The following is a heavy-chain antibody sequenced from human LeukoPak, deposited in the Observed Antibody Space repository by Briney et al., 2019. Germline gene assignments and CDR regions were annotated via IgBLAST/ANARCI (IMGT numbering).Heavy chain of an antibody. CDR3: ARHVAASSGYFDY. CDR2: MYYSGST. CDR1: GYSISSSYY. Sequence: SETLSLTCAVSGYSISSSYYWGWIRQPPGKGLEWIGSMYYSGSTYYNPSLKSRVTMSVDTSNNRFSLKLSSVTAADTAVYYCARHVAASSGYFDYWGQGTLVTVSS. V-gene: IGHV4-38-2*01. D-gene: IGHD3-22*01. J-gene: IGHJ4*02.